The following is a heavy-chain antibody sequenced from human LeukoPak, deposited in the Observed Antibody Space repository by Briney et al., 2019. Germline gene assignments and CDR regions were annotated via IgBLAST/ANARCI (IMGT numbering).Heavy chain of an antibody. Sequence: GGSLRLSCAASGFTVSSNYMSWVRQAPGKGLEWVSVIYSGGSKYYADSVKGRFTISRDSSKNTLYLQMNSLRAEDTAVYYCARERAAAGTNWFDPWGQGTLVTVSS. V-gene: IGHV3-53*01. CDR1: GFTVSSNY. D-gene: IGHD6-13*01. CDR2: IYSGGSK. J-gene: IGHJ5*02. CDR3: ARERAAAGTNWFDP.